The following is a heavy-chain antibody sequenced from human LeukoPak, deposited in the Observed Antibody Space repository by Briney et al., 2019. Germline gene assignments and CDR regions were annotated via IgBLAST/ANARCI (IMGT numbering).Heavy chain of an antibody. CDR1: GGTFSSYA. CDR3: ARASRDGYNDWFDP. J-gene: IGHJ5*02. V-gene: IGHV1-69*01. D-gene: IGHD5-24*01. Sequence: SSVKASCKASGGTFSSYAISWVRQAPGQGVEWMGGIIPFFGTGNYAQEFQGRVTITADEATSTAYMELSSLRSEDTAVYYCARASRDGYNDWFDPWGQGTLVTVSS. CDR2: IIPFFGTG.